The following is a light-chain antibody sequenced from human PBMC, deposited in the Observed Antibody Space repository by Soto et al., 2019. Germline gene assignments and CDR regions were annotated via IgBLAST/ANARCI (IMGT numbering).Light chain of an antibody. CDR2: DVS. V-gene: IGLV2-14*01. J-gene: IGLJ2*01. CDR3: SSFTSSTTLA. CDR1: SSDVGGYNF. Sequence: QAVVTQPASVSGSPGQSITISCTGTSSDVGGYNFVSWYQQHPGKAPKLMIYDVSNRPSGVSNRFSGSKSGNTASLTISGLQPEDEADYYCSSFTSSTTLAFGGGTKLTVL.